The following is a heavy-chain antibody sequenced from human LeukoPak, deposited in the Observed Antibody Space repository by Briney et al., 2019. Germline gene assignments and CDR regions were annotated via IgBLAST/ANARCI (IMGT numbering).Heavy chain of an antibody. V-gene: IGHV1-2*02. CDR3: ARGYLPAARPTDV. D-gene: IGHD6-6*01. CDR2: IHPNSGGT. CDR1: GYTFTDYY. Sequence: ASVKVSCKASGYTFTDYYMNWVRQAPGQGLEWMGWIHPNSGGTNYAQKFQGRVTMTRDTSINTAYMELSRRTADDTACHYVARGYLPAARPTDV. J-gene: IGHJ3*01.